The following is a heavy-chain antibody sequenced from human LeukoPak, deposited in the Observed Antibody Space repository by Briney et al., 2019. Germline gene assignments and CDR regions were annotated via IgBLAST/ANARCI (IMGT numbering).Heavy chain of an antibody. CDR3: AHRRPGHLTGWDNSYFDN. Sequence: SGPTLVNPTQTLTLTCTFSGFSLYSSGVGVGWIRQPPGKAPEWLSVIYCDDDKRYNPSLRSRLTMSKAASKSQVFLVISNMDPVDTATYYCAHRRPGHLTGWDNSYFDNWGPGTLVTVSS. D-gene: IGHD1/OR15-1a*01. V-gene: IGHV2-5*02. CDR2: IYCDDDK. J-gene: IGHJ4*02. CDR1: GFSLYSSGVG.